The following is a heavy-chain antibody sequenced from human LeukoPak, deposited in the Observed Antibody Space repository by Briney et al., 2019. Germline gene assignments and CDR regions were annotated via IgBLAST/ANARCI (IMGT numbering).Heavy chain of an antibody. CDR2: INHSGST. V-gene: IGHV4-34*01. CDR1: GGSFSGYY. J-gene: IGHJ4*02. D-gene: IGHD3-22*01. Sequence: PSETLSLTCAVYGGSFSGYYWSWIRQPPGKGLEWIGEINHSGSTNYNPSLKSRVTISVDTSKNQFSLKLSSVTAADTAVFYCARVYYDSSGSPGYYFDYWGQGTLVTVSS. CDR3: ARVYYDSSGSPGYYFDY.